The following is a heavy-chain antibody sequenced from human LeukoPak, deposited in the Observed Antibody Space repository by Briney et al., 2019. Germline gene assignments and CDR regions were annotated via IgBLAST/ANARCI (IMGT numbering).Heavy chain of an antibody. D-gene: IGHD3-3*01. Sequence: SETLSLTCTVSGGYISGYYWSWIRQPPGKGLEWIGCISYSGSTKYNPSLKSRVSISLDTSKKQFSLHLSSVTAADTAIYYCVRDFDAWSAIDIWGQGTMVTVSS. V-gene: IGHV4-59*01. CDR2: ISYSGST. J-gene: IGHJ3*02. CDR1: GGYISGYY. CDR3: VRDFDAWSAIDI.